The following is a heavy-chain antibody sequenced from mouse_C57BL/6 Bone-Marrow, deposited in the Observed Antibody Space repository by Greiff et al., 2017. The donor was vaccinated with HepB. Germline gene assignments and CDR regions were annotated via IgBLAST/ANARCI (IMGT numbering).Heavy chain of an antibody. J-gene: IGHJ2*01. CDR2: INPNNGGT. CDR3: ARGPSTVVEGGY. CDR1: GYTFTDYN. V-gene: IGHV1-22*01. D-gene: IGHD1-1*01. Sequence: EVQVVESGPELVKPGASVKMSCKASGYTFTDYNMHWVKQSHGKSLEWIGYINPNNGGTSYNQKFKGKATLTVNKSSSTAYMELRSLTSEDSAVYYCARGPSTVVEGGYWGQGTTLTVSS.